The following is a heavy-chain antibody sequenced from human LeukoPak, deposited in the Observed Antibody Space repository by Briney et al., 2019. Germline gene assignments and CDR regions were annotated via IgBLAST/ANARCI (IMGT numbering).Heavy chain of an antibody. V-gene: IGHV4-39*01. CDR3: AIITTVTSRGNYIIDY. CDR1: GGSISSSSYY. CDR2: IYYSGST. Sequence: SETLSLTCTVSGGSISSSSYYWGWIRQPPEKGLEWIGSIYYSGSTYYNPSLKSRVTISVDTSKNQFSLKLSSVTAADKAVYYCAIITTVTSRGNYIIDYWGQGTLVTVSS. D-gene: IGHD4-17*01. J-gene: IGHJ4*02.